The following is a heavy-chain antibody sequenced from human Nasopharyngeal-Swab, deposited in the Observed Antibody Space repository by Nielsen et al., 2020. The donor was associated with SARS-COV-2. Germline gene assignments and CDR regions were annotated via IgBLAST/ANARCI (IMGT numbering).Heavy chain of an antibody. CDR3: ARGPYSRSSLWVH. Sequence: SETLSLTYTVSGGSIVSHYWNWIRLSPGKGLEWIGYIYSTEITKYNPSLGSRVTMSGDTSKNQVYLKLKSLTAADTAVYYCARGPYSRSSLWVHWGQGTLVTVSS. J-gene: IGHJ4*02. CDR2: IYSTEIT. D-gene: IGHD6-6*01. V-gene: IGHV4-59*11. CDR1: GGSIVSHY.